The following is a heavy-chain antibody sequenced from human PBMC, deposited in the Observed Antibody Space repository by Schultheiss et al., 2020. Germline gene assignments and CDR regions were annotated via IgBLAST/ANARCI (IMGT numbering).Heavy chain of an antibody. V-gene: IGHV3-33*06. D-gene: IGHD2-8*01. CDR3: AKEADCSNGVCQFDY. J-gene: IGHJ4*02. Sequence: GGSLRLSCEASGFTFSSEAMHWVRQAPGKGLEWVALIWYDGSNKHYADSVKGRFTISRDNSKNTLYLQMSSLKVEDTAVYFCAKEADCSNGVCQFDYWGQGTLVTVSS. CDR1: GFTFSSEA. CDR2: IWYDGSNK.